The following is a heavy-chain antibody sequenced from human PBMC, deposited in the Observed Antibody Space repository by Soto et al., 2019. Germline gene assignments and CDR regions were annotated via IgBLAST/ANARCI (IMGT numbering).Heavy chain of an antibody. CDR3: ARAWGEAFDY. D-gene: IGHD3-16*01. V-gene: IGHV4-59*01. J-gene: IGHJ4*02. CDR1: GGTSISYY. Sequence: SETHSLTSTVSGGTSISYYWSWIRQPPGKGLEWIGYIYYSGSTNYNPSLKSRVTISVDTSKNQFSLKLSSVTAADTAVYYCARAWGEAFDYWGQGTLVTVSS. CDR2: IYYSGST.